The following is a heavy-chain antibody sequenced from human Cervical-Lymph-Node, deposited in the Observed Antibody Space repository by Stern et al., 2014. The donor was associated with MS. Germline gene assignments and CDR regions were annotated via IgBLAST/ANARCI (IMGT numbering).Heavy chain of an antibody. V-gene: IGHV5-51*03. D-gene: IGHD4-17*01. J-gene: IGHJ4*02. CDR2: IYPGDSDT. CDR3: ARSTTTRDNFKY. CDR1: GYTFTNSW. Sequence: EMQLVESGAEVKKPGESLKISCKGSGYTFTNSWIGWVRQMPGKGLEWMGIIYPGDSDTRYSPSFQGQVTISADKSISTTYLQWSSLKSSDTAMYYCARSTTTRDNFKYWGQGTLVTVSS.